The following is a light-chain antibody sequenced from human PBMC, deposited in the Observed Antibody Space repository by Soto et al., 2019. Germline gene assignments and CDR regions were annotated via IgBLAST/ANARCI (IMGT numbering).Light chain of an antibody. CDR1: QSVSSN. CDR2: GAS. V-gene: IGKV3-15*01. CDR3: QHYNNWPPKT. Sequence: IVMTQSPATLSVSPGERATLSCRASQSVSSNLAWYQQKPGQAPRVLIYGASTRATGIPDRFSGSGSGTEFTLTISSLQSEDSAVYYCQHYNNWPPKTFGQGTKAEIK. J-gene: IGKJ1*01.